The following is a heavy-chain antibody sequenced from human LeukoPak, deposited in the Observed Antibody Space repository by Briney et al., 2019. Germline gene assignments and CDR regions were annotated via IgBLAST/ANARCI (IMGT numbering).Heavy chain of an antibody. CDR3: ARDPYSDFWSGYNDY. J-gene: IGHJ4*02. CDR2: IKQDGGEK. CDR1: GFTFSSYW. D-gene: IGHD3-3*01. V-gene: IGHV3-7*01. Sequence: GGSLRLSCAASGFTFSSYWMSWVRQAPGKGLEWAANIKQDGGEKYYVDSVKGRFTISRDNAKNSLYLQMNSLRAEDTAAYYCARDPYSDFWSGYNDYWGQGTLVTVSS.